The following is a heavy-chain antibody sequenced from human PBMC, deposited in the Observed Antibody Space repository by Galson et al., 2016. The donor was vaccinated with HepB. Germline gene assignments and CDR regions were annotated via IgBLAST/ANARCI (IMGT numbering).Heavy chain of an antibody. CDR2: TYHSGST. Sequence: ETLSLTCAVSGTSIDSTNWRSWVRQPPGEGLEWIGHTYHSGSTHYHPSLQSRVTIPVDRPKHHLSLKMSSVTAADTAVYYCTGRYYYVSHGYSDPYDVWGQGTMVTVSS. CDR3: TGRYYYVSHGYSDPYDV. J-gene: IGHJ3*01. CDR1: GTSIDSTNW. D-gene: IGHD3-10*01. V-gene: IGHV4-4*02.